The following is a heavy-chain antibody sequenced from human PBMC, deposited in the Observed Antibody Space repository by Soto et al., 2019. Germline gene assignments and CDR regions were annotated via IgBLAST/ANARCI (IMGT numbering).Heavy chain of an antibody. J-gene: IGHJ4*02. Sequence: PVGSLRLSCAASGFTVSGNYMSWVRQAPGKGLEWVSTIYSNGNTYYADSVKGRFTISRDKSKNTLYLQMNSLRAEDTAVYYCARDFPLSEYRFSGSYYYNYWGQGTLVTVSS. CDR3: ARDFPLSEYRFSGSYYYNY. CDR2: IYSNGNT. D-gene: IGHD1-26*01. V-gene: IGHV3-53*01. CDR1: GFTVSGNY.